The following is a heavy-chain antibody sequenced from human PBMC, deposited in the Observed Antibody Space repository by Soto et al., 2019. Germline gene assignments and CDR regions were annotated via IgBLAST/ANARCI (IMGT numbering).Heavy chain of an antibody. V-gene: IGHV1-3*01. CDR1: GYTFTKYT. CDR3: ARGEGYCSGGGCYRWFDP. CDR2: INAGSGNT. D-gene: IGHD2-15*01. Sequence: QVQLVQSGAEVKKPGASVKVSCKTSGYTFTKYTIHWVRQDPGQRLEWMGRINAGSGNTEYSQRLQGRVTIVRDTAATTVYMELSSLRSEDTAVYYCARGEGYCSGGGCYRWFDPWGQGTLVTVSS. J-gene: IGHJ5*02.